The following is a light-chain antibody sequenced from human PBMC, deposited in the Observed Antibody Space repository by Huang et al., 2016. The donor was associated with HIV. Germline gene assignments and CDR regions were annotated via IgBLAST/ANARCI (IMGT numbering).Light chain of an antibody. CDR1: HSLLHSDGNTY. Sequence: DVVLTQSPLSLPVTLGQPASISCKSSHSLLHSDGNTYFNWFLQRPGQSPRRLIYQVSNRDFGVPARFSGSGSGADFTLTISRVEADDIGVYYCMQGTHWPQTFGQGTKVEVK. CDR3: MQGTHWPQT. J-gene: IGKJ1*01. V-gene: IGKV2-30*02. CDR2: QVS.